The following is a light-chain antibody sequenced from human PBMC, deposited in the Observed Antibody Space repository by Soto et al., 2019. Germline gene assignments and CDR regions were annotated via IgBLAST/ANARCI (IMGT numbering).Light chain of an antibody. CDR3: QSYDSSLYVV. Sequence: QSVLTQPPSVSGAPGQRVTISCTGSSSNIGAGYDVHWYQQLPGAAPKLLIYGSTNRPSGVPDRFSGSKSGTSASLAITGLQAEDGADYYCQSYDSSLYVVFGGGTKLTVL. CDR2: GST. V-gene: IGLV1-40*01. CDR1: SSNIGAGYD. J-gene: IGLJ2*01.